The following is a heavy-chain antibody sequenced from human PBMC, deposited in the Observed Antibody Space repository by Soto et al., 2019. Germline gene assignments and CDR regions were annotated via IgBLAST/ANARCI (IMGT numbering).Heavy chain of an antibody. CDR1: GGSLSGFY. D-gene: IGHD2-21*01. CDR2: IHHSGNT. CDR3: ARHGGYYFDY. Sequence: SETLSLTCVVYGGSLSGFYWSWIRQPPGKGLEWIGEIHHSGNTIYNPSLKSRVTMSVDTSENQLSLKLTSVTAGDTAVYYCARHGGYYFDYWGQGTQVTVSS. V-gene: IGHV4-34*01. J-gene: IGHJ4*02.